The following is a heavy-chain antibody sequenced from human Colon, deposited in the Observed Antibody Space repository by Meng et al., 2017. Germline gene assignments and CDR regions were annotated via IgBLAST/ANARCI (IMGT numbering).Heavy chain of an antibody. CDR1: GHRDSSNSAA. Sequence: QEQPQQSGPGLVKPSHTRALTRAIAGHRDSSNSAAWNWIRQSPSRGLEWLGRTYYRSKWYNDYAVSVKSRITINPDTSKNQFSLQLNSVTPEDTAVYYCARDSSSSAYSPFDYWGQGTLVTVSS. J-gene: IGHJ4*02. V-gene: IGHV6-1*01. CDR3: ARDSSSSAYSPFDY. CDR2: TYYRSKWYN. D-gene: IGHD3-22*01.